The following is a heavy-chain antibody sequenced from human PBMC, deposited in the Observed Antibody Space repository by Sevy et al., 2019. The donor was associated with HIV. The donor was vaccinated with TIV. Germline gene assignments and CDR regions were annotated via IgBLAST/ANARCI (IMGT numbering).Heavy chain of an antibody. J-gene: IGHJ4*02. V-gene: IGHV3-30-3*01. CDR3: ARARDIVVVPTANPFAY. CDR1: GFTFSSYA. CDR2: ISYDGSNK. D-gene: IGHD2-2*01. Sequence: GGSLRLSCAASGFTFSSYAMHWVRQAPGKGLEWVAVISYDGSNKYYADSVKGRFTISRDNSKNTLYLQMNSLRAEDTAVYYCARARDIVVVPTANPFAYRGQGTLVTVSS.